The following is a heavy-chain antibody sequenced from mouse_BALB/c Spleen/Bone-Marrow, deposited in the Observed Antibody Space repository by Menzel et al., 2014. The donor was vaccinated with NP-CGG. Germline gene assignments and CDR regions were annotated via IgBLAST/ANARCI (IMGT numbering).Heavy chain of an antibody. J-gene: IGHJ1*01. CDR3: ARRGNXDVRWSFDV. V-gene: IGHV5-6*02. CDR1: GFTFSSYG. Sequence: LXESGGDLVKPGGSLKLSCAASGFTFSSYGMSWVRQTPDKRLEGVATINSGGSHIYYPDSVKGRFTISRDNAKNTLYLQMNSLKSGDTAMYYCARRGNXDVRWSFDVWXAGXXVTXSX. CDR2: INSGGSHI. D-gene: IGHD4-1*01.